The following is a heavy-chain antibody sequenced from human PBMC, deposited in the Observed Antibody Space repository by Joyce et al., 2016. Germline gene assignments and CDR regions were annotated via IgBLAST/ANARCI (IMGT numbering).Heavy chain of an antibody. D-gene: IGHD2-2*01. CDR2: IYYTRNT. CDR1: GGSISSSSFS. CDR3: ARDNFVLVPASNGFDY. Sequence: QLQLQESGPGLVKPSETLSLTCTVSGGSISSSSFSWAWIRQPPGKGLEGIGTIYYTRNTYYNSSLKSRVTISVDTPKNQFSLKMSSVTAADTAVYYCARDNFVLVPASNGFDYWGQGTLAIVSS. J-gene: IGHJ4*02. V-gene: IGHV4-39*07.